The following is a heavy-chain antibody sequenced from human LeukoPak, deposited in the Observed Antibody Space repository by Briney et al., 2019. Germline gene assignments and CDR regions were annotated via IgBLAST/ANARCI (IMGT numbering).Heavy chain of an antibody. CDR3: ARDWGSGSFYAEPYFDY. CDR2: IGTGGDA. CDR1: GFTFSTSD. D-gene: IGHD3-10*01. Sequence: AGGSLRLSCAASGFTFSTSDMHWVRQVTGKGLEWVSAIGTGGDAYYPGSVKGRFTISRDNAENSLYLQMSSLRAEDTAVYYCARDWGSGSFYAEPYFDYWGQGTLVTVSP. V-gene: IGHV3-13*01. J-gene: IGHJ4*02.